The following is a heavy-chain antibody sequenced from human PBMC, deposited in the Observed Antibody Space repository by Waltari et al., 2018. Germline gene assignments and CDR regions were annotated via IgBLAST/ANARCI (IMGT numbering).Heavy chain of an antibody. CDR3: AKGDTPPDALDL. D-gene: IGHD2-15*01. J-gene: IGHJ3*01. CDR2: ISFDGDVK. V-gene: IGHV3-30*18. Sequence: QMHLVESGGGVVQPGMSLRLSCAASRGTFSDYGMHWVRQAPGKGLEWVSFISFDGDVKYYGDSQKGRFTVSRDKSDSTVFLQINSLSPEDTAVYYCAKGDTPPDALDLWGQGTMVTVSS. CDR1: RGTFSDYG.